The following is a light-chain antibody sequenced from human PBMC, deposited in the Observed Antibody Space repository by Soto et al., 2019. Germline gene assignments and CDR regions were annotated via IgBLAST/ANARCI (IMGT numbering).Light chain of an antibody. V-gene: IGKV3-15*01. CDR2: GAS. CDR3: QQYNNWPPWT. CDR1: QSVSSN. J-gene: IGKJ1*01. Sequence: ETEMTQSPATLSVSPGDTATLSCRASQSVSSNLAWYQQKPGQAPRLLIYGASTRATGIPARFSGSGSGTEFTLTISSLQSEDFAVYHCQQYNNWPPWTFGQGTKVEIK.